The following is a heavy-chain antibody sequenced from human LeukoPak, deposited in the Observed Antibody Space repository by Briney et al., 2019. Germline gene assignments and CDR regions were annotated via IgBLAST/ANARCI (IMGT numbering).Heavy chain of an antibody. Sequence: SQTLFLTSPGSGGSISSYYWSWIRQRAGKGVGLIGRVYTSGSTNYNPSLRSRVTMSVDTSKNQFSLKLSSVTAADTAMYYCARAVLATKSEHWFDSWGQGTLVTVSS. J-gene: IGHJ5*01. CDR1: GGSISSYY. CDR3: ARAVLATKSEHWFDS. D-gene: IGHD2-8*01. CDR2: VYTSGST. V-gene: IGHV4-4*07.